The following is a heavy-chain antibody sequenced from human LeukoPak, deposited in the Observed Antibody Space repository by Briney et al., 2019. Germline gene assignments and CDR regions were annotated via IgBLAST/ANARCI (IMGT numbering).Heavy chain of an antibody. CDR1: GGSISSSSYY. Sequence: PSETLSLTCTVSGGSISSSSYYWGWIRQPPGKGLEWIGSIYYSGSTYYNPSLKSRVTISVDTSKNQFSLKLSSVTAADTAVYYCARASVDTAMVIGYYFDYWGQGTLVTVSS. CDR2: IYYSGST. J-gene: IGHJ4*02. V-gene: IGHV4-39*07. CDR3: ARASVDTAMVIGYYFDY. D-gene: IGHD5-18*01.